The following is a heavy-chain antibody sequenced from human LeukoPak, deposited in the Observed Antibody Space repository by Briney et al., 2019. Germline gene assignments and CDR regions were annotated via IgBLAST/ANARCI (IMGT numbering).Heavy chain of an antibody. J-gene: IGHJ6*02. CDR2: INAGNGNT. D-gene: IGHD3-10*01. CDR3: ARGSYGSPLMDV. CDR1: GYTFTSYA. Sequence: GASVKVSCKASGYTFTSYAMHWVRQAPGQRLEWMGWINAGNGNTKYSQKFQGRVTITADESTSTAYMELSSLRSEDTAVYYCARGSYGSPLMDVWGQGTTVTVSS. V-gene: IGHV1-3*01.